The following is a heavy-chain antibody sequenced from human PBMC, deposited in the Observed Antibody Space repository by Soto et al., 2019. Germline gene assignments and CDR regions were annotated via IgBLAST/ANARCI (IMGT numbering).Heavy chain of an antibody. CDR2: INPSGDAT. CDR1: GYTFTSYY. J-gene: IGHJ6*02. Sequence: ASVKVSCKASGYTFTSYYIHWVRQAPGQGLEWMGIINPSGDATTYAQKFQGRVTMTSDTSTSTVYMELSSLRSDDTAVYYCVRLIVRRDMDVWGQGTTVTVSS. D-gene: IGHD1-26*01. V-gene: IGHV1-46*03. CDR3: VRLIVRRDMDV.